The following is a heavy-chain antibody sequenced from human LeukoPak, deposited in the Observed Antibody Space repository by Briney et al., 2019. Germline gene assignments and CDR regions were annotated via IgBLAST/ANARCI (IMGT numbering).Heavy chain of an antibody. CDR1: GFTFSNYA. Sequence: GRSLRLSCAASGFTFSNYAMHWVRQAPGKGLEWVAVISYDESNKYYAESVKGRFTISRDNSKNTVYLQMNSLRAEDTAVYYCARDSYRSGWYGQFDYWGQGTLVTVSS. CDR3: ARDSYRSGWYGQFDY. CDR2: ISYDESNK. D-gene: IGHD6-19*01. V-gene: IGHV3-30-3*01. J-gene: IGHJ4*02.